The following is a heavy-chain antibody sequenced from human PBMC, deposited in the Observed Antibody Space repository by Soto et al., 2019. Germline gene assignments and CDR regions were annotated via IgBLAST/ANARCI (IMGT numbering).Heavy chain of an antibody. Sequence: GESRKISCRASGYSFPGYWITWVRQKPGRGLEWRGGIDPSDAHTYYRPSFRGDVTSSVTKSSTTVFLQWSSLRASDSAMFYCARPIEESGAGTSLQCYFDSWGQGTPVTVSS. CDR1: GYSFPGYW. J-gene: IGHJ4*02. CDR2: IDPSDAHT. D-gene: IGHD3-10*01. V-gene: IGHV5-10-1*01. CDR3: ARPIEESGAGTSLQCYFDS.